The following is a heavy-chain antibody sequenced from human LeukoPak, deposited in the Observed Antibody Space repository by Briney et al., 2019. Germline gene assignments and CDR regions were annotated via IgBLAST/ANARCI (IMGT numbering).Heavy chain of an antibody. V-gene: IGHV3-30-3*01. D-gene: IGHD3-3*01. Sequence: GRSLRLSCAASGFTFSSYAMHWVRQAPGKGLEWVAVISYDGSNKYYADSVKGRFTISRDNSKNTLYLQMNSLRAEDTAVYYCARGVGLRFLEWLDYWGQGTLVTVSS. CDR2: ISYDGSNK. CDR1: GFTFSSYA. CDR3: ARGVGLRFLEWLDY. J-gene: IGHJ4*02.